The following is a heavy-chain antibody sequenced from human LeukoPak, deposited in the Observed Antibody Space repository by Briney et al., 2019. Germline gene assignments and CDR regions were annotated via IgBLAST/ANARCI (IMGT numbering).Heavy chain of an antibody. CDR2: ISGSGGST. V-gene: IGHV3-23*01. CDR3: AKGLIMVRGVIITDDAFDI. J-gene: IGHJ3*02. D-gene: IGHD3-10*01. Sequence: GSLRLSCAASGFTFSSYAMSWVRQAPGKGLEWVSAISGSGGSTYYADSVKGRFTISRDNSKNTLYLQMNSLRAEDTAVYYCAKGLIMVRGVIITDDAFDIWGQGTMVTVSS. CDR1: GFTFSSYA.